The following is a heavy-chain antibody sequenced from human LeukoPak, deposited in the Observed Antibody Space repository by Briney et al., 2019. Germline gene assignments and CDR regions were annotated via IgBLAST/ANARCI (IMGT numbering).Heavy chain of an antibody. J-gene: IGHJ6*02. Sequence: GGSLRLSCAASGFTFSSYGMHWVRQAPGKGLEWVAVIWYDGSNKYYADSVKGRFTISRDNSKNTLYLQMNSLRAEDTAVYYCARDSNCSGGSCLSFYYYYGMEVWGQGTTVTVSS. CDR2: IWYDGSNK. V-gene: IGHV3-33*08. CDR3: ARDSNCSGGSCLSFYYYYGMEV. CDR1: GFTFSSYG. D-gene: IGHD2-15*01.